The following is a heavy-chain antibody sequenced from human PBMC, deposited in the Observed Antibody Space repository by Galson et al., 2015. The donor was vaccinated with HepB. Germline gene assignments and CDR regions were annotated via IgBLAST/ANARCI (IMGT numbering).Heavy chain of an antibody. CDR3: ARDGPSYYNDTSGYYVGY. Sequence: SLRLSCAASGFTFNNYALHWVRQAPGKGLEWVALISYDGRKKYYADSVKGRFTISRDNSKNTLYLQMNSLRSEDTAVFYCARDGPSYYNDTSGYYVGYWGQGTLVTVSS. V-gene: IGHV3-30*04. J-gene: IGHJ4*02. D-gene: IGHD3-22*01. CDR1: GFTFNNYA. CDR2: ISYDGRKK.